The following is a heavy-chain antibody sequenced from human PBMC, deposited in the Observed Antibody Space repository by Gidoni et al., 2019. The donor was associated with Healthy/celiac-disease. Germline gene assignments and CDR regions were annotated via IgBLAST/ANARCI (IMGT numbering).Heavy chain of an antibody. CDR1: GGSISSSSYY. CDR3: ARQIQESFSGDTAMVLSPLARWFYYYYYMDV. CDR2: IYYSGST. D-gene: IGHD5-18*01. J-gene: IGHJ6*03. V-gene: IGHV4-39*01. Sequence: QLQLQESGPGLVKPSETLSLTCTVSGGSISSSSYYWGWIRQPPGKGLEWIGSIYYSGSTYYNPSLKSRVTISVDTSKNQFSLKLSSVTAADTAVYYCARQIQESFSGDTAMVLSPLARWFYYYYYMDVWGKGTTVTVSS.